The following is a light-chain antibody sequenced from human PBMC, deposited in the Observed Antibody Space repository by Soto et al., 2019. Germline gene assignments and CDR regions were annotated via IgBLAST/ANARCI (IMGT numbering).Light chain of an antibody. CDR2: GAS. CDR1: QSVSSN. V-gene: IGKV3-15*01. J-gene: IGKJ2*01. CDR3: HQYDDGPYT. Sequence: EIVMTQSPATLSVSPEERATLSCRASQSVSSNVAWYQQIPGQTPRLLIYGASTRATGIPVRFSGSGSGTEFTLTISSLQSEDFAVYYCHQYDDGPYTFGQGTKVEI.